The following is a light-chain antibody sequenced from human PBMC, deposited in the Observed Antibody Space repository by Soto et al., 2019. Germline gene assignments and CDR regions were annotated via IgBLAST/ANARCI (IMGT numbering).Light chain of an antibody. CDR3: QQLTSYPRST. CDR1: QGISNY. V-gene: IGKV1-9*01. CDR2: AAS. J-gene: IGKJ5*01. Sequence: DTPVTQSPSFLSASVGDRVTITCRASQGISNYLAWYQQRPGKAPKLLIYAASTLQTGVPSRFSGSGSGTEFTLTISSLQPEDFATYPCQQLTSYPRSTFGQGTRLAIK.